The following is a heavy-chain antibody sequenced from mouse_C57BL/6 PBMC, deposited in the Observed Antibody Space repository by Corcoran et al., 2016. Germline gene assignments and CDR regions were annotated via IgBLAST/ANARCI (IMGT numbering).Heavy chain of an antibody. CDR2: INPYNGGT. Sequence: EVQLQQSGPVLVKPGASVKMSCKASGYTFTDYYMNWVTQGHGKSLEWIGVINPYNGGTSYNQKFKGKATLTVDKSSSTAYMELNSLTSEDSAVYYCARRLGLGSSYPYWYFDVWGTGTTVTVSS. CDR1: GYTFTDYY. CDR3: ARRLGLGSSYPYWYFDV. J-gene: IGHJ1*03. D-gene: IGHD1-1*01. V-gene: IGHV1-19*01.